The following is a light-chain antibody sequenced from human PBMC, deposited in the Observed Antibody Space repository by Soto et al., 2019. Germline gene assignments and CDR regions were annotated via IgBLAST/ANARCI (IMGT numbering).Light chain of an antibody. Sequence: DIQMTQSPSSLSASVGDRVTITCQSRQDISNYLNWYQQKPGKAPKLLIYDASNLETGVPSRFSGSGYGTDFTFTISSLQPEDIATYYCQQYDNLPPYTFGQGTKLEIK. CDR1: QDISNY. V-gene: IGKV1-33*01. CDR2: DAS. J-gene: IGKJ2*01. CDR3: QQYDNLPPYT.